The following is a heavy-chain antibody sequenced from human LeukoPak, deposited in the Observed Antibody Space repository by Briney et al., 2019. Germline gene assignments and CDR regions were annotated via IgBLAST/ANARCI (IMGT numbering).Heavy chain of an antibody. Sequence: TSETLSLTCTVSGGSISSYYWSWIRQPPGKGLEWIGYIYHSGSTNYNPSLKSRVTISVDTSKNQFSLKLSSVTAADTAVYYCTRHDYGDYVDAFDIWGQGTMVTVSS. J-gene: IGHJ3*02. CDR1: GGSISSYY. D-gene: IGHD4-17*01. CDR3: TRHDYGDYVDAFDI. V-gene: IGHV4-59*01. CDR2: IYHSGST.